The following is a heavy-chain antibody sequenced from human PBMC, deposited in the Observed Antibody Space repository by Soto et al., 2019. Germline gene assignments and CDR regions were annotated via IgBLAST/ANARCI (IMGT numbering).Heavy chain of an antibody. CDR1: GFTFNSSA. CDR3: AKGRYRIGWYDPYVAY. D-gene: IGHD6-19*01. CDR2: TSGGAGST. Sequence: EVQLLEAGGGLVQPGGSLRLSCAASGFTFNSSAMSWVRQAPGKGLEWVSTTSGGAGSTYYADSVKGRFTISRDNSKKTMYLQMNSLRADDTAVYYCAKGRYRIGWYDPYVAYWGQGTLVTVSS. V-gene: IGHV3-23*01. J-gene: IGHJ4*02.